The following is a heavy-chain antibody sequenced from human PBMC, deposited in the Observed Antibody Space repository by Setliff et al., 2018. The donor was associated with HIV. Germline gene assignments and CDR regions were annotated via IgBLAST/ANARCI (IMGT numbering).Heavy chain of an antibody. V-gene: IGHV3-21*01. CDR2: ISSSSSYI. J-gene: IGHJ6*03. CDR3: ARSGGIGNYHWDV. CDR1: GFTFSSYS. D-gene: IGHD3-16*01. Sequence: PGESLRPSCAASGFTFSSYSMNWVRQAPGKGLEWVSSISSSSSYIYYADSVKGRFTISRDKAKNSLYLQMNSLGAEDKAVYYCARSGGIGNYHWDVWGKGTTVTVSS.